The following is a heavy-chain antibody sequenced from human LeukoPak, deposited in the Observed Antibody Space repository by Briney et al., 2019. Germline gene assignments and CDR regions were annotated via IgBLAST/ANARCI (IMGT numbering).Heavy chain of an antibody. J-gene: IGHJ4*02. Sequence: SSETLSLTCAVYGGSFSGYYWSWIRQPPGKGLEWIGEINHSGSTNYNPSLKSRVTISVDTSKNQFSLKLSSVTAADTAVYYCARGRGPGRHRGSGLYYFDYWGQGTLVTVSS. V-gene: IGHV4-34*01. D-gene: IGHD6-19*01. CDR3: ARGRGPGRHRGSGLYYFDY. CDR1: GGSFSGYY. CDR2: INHSGST.